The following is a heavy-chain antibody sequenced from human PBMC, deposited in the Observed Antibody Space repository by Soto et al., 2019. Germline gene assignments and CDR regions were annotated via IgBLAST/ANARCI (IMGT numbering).Heavy chain of an antibody. D-gene: IGHD5-12*01. J-gene: IGHJ6*02. CDR2: IYYSGST. V-gene: IGHV4-59*01. Sequence: SETLSLTCTVSGGSISSYYWSWIRQPPGKGLEWIGYIYYSGSTNYNPSLKSRVTISVDTSKNQFSLKLSSVTAADTAVYYCARERSGYDPPYYYYGMDVWGQGTTVTVSS. CDR3: ARERSGYDPPYYYYGMDV. CDR1: GGSISSYY.